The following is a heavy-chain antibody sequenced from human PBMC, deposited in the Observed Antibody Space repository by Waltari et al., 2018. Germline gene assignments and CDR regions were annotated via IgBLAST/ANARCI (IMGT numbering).Heavy chain of an antibody. D-gene: IGHD2-2*01. CDR2: INAGNGNT. J-gene: IGHJ4*02. Sequence: QVQLVQSGAEVKKPGASVKVSCKASGYTFTSYAMHWVRQAPGQRLEWMGWINAGNGNTKYSQKFQGRVTITRDTSASTAYMELSSLRSEDTAVYYCARDRSFIVVVELDYWGQGTLVIVSS. CDR3: ARDRSFIVVVELDY. CDR1: GYTFTSYA. V-gene: IGHV1-3*01.